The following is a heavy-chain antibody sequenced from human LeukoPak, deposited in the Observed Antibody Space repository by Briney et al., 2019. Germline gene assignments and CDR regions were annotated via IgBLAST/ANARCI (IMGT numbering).Heavy chain of an antibody. D-gene: IGHD3-3*01. J-gene: IGHJ4*02. CDR3: ARGTIFGVVIPDLYYFDY. CDR1: GYTFTGYY. Sequence: LWASVKVSCKASGYTFTGYYMHWVRQAPGQGLEWMGRINPNSGGTNYAQKFQGRVTMTRDTSISTAYMELSRLRSDDTAVYYCARGTIFGVVIPDLYYFDYWGQGTLVTVSS. V-gene: IGHV1-2*06. CDR2: INPNSGGT.